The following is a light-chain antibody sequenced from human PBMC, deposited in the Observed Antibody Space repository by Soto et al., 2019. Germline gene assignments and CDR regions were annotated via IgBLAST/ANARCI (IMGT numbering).Light chain of an antibody. CDR2: EVS. Sequence: QSALTQPPSASGSPGQSVTISCTGTSSDVGGYNYVSWYQQHPGKAPKLMISEVSKPPSGVPDRFSGSKSRNTASLTVSVLQADDEADYYCSSFAGNNNLVFGGGTKLTVL. CDR3: SSFAGNNNLV. V-gene: IGLV2-8*01. CDR1: SSDVGGYNY. J-gene: IGLJ2*01.